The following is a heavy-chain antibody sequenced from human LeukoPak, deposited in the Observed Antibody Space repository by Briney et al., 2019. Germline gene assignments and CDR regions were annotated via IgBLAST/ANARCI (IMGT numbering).Heavy chain of an antibody. V-gene: IGHV4-59*01. D-gene: IGHD3-16*01. CDR2: IYYSGST. CDR1: GGSISSYY. CDR3: ARTQQGGWFDP. J-gene: IGHJ5*02. Sequence: SETLSLACTASGGSISSYYWSWIRQPPGKGLEWIGYIYYSGSTNYNPSLKSRVTISVDTSKNQFSLKLSSVTAADTAVYYCARTQQGGWFDPWGQGTLVTVSS.